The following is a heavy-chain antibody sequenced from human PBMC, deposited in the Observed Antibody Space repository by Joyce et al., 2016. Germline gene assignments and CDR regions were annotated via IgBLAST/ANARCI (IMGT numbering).Heavy chain of an antibody. CDR2: IKKDGSAV. J-gene: IGHJ3*01. V-gene: IGHV3-7*01. CDR1: GFTVRGNS. Sequence: EVQPVESGGGLVQPGGSLRLSCAASGFTVRGNSMRWLRQAPGGGLEGVANIKKDGSAVDYMDSVKGGFTVSRDNAGSLVHLQMVSLRVEDTALYYCARGKAFDVWGQGTMVTVSS. CDR3: ARGKAFDV.